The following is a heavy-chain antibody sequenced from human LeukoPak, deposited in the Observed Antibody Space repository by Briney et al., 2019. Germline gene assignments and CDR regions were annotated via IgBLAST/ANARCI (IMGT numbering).Heavy chain of an antibody. D-gene: IGHD2-8*01. Sequence: ASVKVSCKASGYTFTAYYMHWVRQAPGQGLEWMGWINPNSGGTRYVQNFQGRVTMTRDTSISTAYMELSGLRSDDTAVYYCARGPAYSQYCANGVCYFLDHWGQGALVTVSS. CDR3: ARGPAYSQYCANGVCYFLDH. CDR2: INPNSGGT. CDR1: GYTFTAYY. V-gene: IGHV1-2*02. J-gene: IGHJ4*02.